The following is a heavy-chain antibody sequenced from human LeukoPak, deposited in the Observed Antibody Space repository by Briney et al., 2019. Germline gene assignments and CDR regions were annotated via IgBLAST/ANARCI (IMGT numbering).Heavy chain of an antibody. V-gene: IGHV4-59*08. Sequence: PSETLSLTCTVSGGSISSYYWSWIRQPPGKGLEWIGSIYHSGSTYYNPSLKSRVTISVDTSKNQFSLKLSSVTAADTAVYYCARTPEYYYDSSGYPPSYFDYWGQGTLVTVSS. J-gene: IGHJ4*02. CDR1: GGSISSYY. CDR3: ARTPEYYYDSSGYPPSYFDY. CDR2: IYHSGST. D-gene: IGHD3-22*01.